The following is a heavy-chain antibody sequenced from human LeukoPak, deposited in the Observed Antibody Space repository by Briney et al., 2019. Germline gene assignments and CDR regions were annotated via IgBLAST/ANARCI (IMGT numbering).Heavy chain of an antibody. Sequence: GGSLRLSCAVSGFTLSSYSMNWVRQAPGKGLEWVSYISSSSSTIYYADSVKGRFTISRDKAKNSLYLQMNSLRDEDTAVYYCARGYYDSGTYLSDYWGQGTLVTVSS. V-gene: IGHV3-48*02. J-gene: IGHJ4*02. CDR3: ARGYYDSGTYLSDY. CDR2: ISSSSSTI. CDR1: GFTLSSYS. D-gene: IGHD3-10*01.